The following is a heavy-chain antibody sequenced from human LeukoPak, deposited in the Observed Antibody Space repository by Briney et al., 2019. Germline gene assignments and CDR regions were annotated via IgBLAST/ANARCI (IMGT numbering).Heavy chain of an antibody. V-gene: IGHV1-18*01. J-gene: IGHJ4*02. CDR3: AREGFNRKYDY. CDR2: ISSYNGNT. Sequence: WASVKVSCKSSGYTFTTYAITGVRQPPGQGLEWMGWISSYNGNTIYAQKLQGRVTMTTDTSKTTAYMELRSLRSDDTAVYYCAREGFNRKYDYWGQGTLVTVSS. CDR1: GYTFTTYA.